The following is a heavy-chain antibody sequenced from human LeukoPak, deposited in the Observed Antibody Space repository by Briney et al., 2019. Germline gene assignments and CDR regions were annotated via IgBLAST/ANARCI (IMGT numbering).Heavy chain of an antibody. D-gene: IGHD3-10*01. Sequence: ASVKVSCKASGYTFTGYYMHWVRQAPGQGLEWMGWINPNSGGTNYAQKFQGRVTMTRDTSISTAYMELSRLRSDDTAVYYCARDPDLLWFGDQQGDYWGQGTLVTVSS. J-gene: IGHJ4*02. V-gene: IGHV1-2*02. CDR2: INPNSGGT. CDR3: ARDPDLLWFGDQQGDY. CDR1: GYTFTGYY.